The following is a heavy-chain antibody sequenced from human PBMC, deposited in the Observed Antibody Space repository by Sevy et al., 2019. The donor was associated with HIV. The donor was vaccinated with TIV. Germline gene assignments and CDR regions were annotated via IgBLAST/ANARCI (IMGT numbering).Heavy chain of an antibody. Sequence: GGSLRLSCAASGFXFSSYAMSWVRQAPGKGLEWVSAISGSGGSTYYADSVKGRFTISRDNSKNTLYLQMNSLRAEDTAVYYCAKDMAPYXXXEGXXGQGTLVTVSS. J-gene: IGHJ4*02. D-gene: IGHD3-10*01. CDR1: GFXFSSYA. CDR2: ISGSGGST. V-gene: IGHV3-23*01. CDR3: AKDMAPYXXXEGX.